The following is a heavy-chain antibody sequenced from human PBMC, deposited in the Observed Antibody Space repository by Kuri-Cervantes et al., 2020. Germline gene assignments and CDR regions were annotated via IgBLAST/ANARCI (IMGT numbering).Heavy chain of an antibody. CDR3: ARAPSIAVAGTPYYYYYYMDV. CDR1: GVSISDYF. J-gene: IGHJ6*03. Sequence: ESLKISCTVSGVSISDYFWSWIRQTAGQGLEWLGQINTSGSTNYNPHFKSRLTVSVDKSKNQFSLKLTSVTAADTAVYYCARAPSIAVAGTPYYYYYYMDVWGKGTTVTVSS. CDR2: INTSGST. V-gene: IGHV4-4*07. D-gene: IGHD6-19*01.